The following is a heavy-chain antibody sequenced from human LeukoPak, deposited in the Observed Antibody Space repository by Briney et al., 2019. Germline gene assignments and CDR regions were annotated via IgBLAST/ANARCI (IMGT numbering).Heavy chain of an antibody. J-gene: IGHJ4*02. Sequence: SETLSLTCTVSGGSISRYYWSWIRQPPGKGLEWIGYIHYSGSINYNPSLKSRVTISVDTSKNQFSLKLSSVTAADTAVYYCARDKVPGDFWGPGTLVTVSS. CDR2: IHYSGSI. CDR1: GGSISRYY. V-gene: IGHV4-59*01. CDR3: ARDKVPGDF.